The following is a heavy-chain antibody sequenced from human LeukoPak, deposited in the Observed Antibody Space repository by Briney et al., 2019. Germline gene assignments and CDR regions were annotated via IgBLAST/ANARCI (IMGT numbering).Heavy chain of an antibody. CDR3: ARADYGDYDYYGMDV. V-gene: IGHV1-18*01. CDR1: GYTFTSYG. CDR2: ISAYNGNT. J-gene: IGHJ6*02. D-gene: IGHD4-17*01. Sequence: ASVKVSCKASGYTFTSYGISWVRQAPGQGLEWMGWISAYNGNTNYAQKLQGRVTMTTDTSTSTAYMELRSLRSDDTAVYYCARADYGDYDYYGMDVWGQGTTVTVSS.